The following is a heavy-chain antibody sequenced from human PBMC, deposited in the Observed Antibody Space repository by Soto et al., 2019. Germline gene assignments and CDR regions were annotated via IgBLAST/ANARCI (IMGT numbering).Heavy chain of an antibody. D-gene: IGHD2-8*01. Sequence: SETLSLTCTVYGLSFSGYYWSWIRQPPGNGLEWIGEINHSGSTNYDPSLKSRVTISVDTSKNQFFLKLSSVTAADTAVYYCARTNPRFEWGQGTLVTVSS. V-gene: IGHV4-34*01. CDR1: GLSFSGYY. J-gene: IGHJ4*02. CDR3: ARTNPRFE. CDR2: INHSGST.